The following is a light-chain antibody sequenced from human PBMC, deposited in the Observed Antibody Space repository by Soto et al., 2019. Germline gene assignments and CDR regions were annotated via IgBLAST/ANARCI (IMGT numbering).Light chain of an antibody. V-gene: IGKV3-20*01. CDR1: QSVGRNY. CDR2: DAS. J-gene: IGKJ4*01. CDR3: QQYAYSPLT. Sequence: EIVLTQSPGTLSLSPGEGATLSCRASQSVGRNYLGWYQQKPGQAPRLLIYDASSRATGIPDRFSGGGSGPDFTLTINRLEPEDFAIYYCQQYAYSPLTFGGGTRVAIK.